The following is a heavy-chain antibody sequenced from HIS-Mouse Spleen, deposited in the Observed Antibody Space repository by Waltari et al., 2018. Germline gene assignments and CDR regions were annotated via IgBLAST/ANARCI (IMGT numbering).Heavy chain of an antibody. V-gene: IGHV3-30*18. D-gene: IGHD6-19*01. CDR2: ISYDGSNK. Sequence: QVQLVESGGGVVQPGRSPRLSCAAAGFTVSSYGMHWVRQAPGKGLEWVAVISYDGSNKDYADSVKGRFTIYRDNSKNTLYLQMNSLRAEDTAVYYCAKASSGWLDYWGQGTLVTVSS. J-gene: IGHJ4*02. CDR1: GFTVSSYG. CDR3: AKASSGWLDY.